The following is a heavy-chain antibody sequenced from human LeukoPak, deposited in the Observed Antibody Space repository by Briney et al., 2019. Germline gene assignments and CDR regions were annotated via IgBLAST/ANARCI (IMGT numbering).Heavy chain of an antibody. CDR1: GYTFRNYG. V-gene: IGHV1-18*04. D-gene: IGHD1-26*01. CDR2: INPYNGKT. CDR3: ARDREGYEWAIDY. Sequence: ASVKVSCKTSGYTFRNYGLSWVRQAPGQGLEGMGWINPYNGKTEYAQNYQGRVTMTTDTATNTAYMERKSLRSDDTAVYYCARDREGYEWAIDYWGQGTLVTVSS. J-gene: IGHJ4*02.